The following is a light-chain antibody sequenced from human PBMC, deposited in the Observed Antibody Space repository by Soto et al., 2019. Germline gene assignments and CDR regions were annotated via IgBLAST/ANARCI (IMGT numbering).Light chain of an antibody. J-gene: IGLJ1*01. CDR1: SSDVGAYKY. Sequence: QSVLTQPASVSGSPGQSITISCTGTSSDVGAYKYVSWYQQHPGKAPKLMIYDVSSRPSGVSNRFSGSKSGNTASLIISGLQAGDEADYYCISYTSSDTYVXGTGTKVTVL. CDR3: ISYTSSDTYV. CDR2: DVS. V-gene: IGLV2-14*01.